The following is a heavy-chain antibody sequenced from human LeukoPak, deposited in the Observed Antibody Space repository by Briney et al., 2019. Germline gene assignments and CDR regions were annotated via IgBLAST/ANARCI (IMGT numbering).Heavy chain of an antibody. Sequence: GGSLRLSCAASGFTFTNYWITWVRQAPGKGLEWVANINKDGSEKQYVDSVKGRFTISRDNPKNSVYLQMSSLRVEDSAVYYCARDPVQDFDFWGQGIMVTVSS. CDR3: ARDPVQDFDF. J-gene: IGHJ4*02. V-gene: IGHV3-7*01. CDR1: GFTFTNYW. CDR2: INKDGSEK.